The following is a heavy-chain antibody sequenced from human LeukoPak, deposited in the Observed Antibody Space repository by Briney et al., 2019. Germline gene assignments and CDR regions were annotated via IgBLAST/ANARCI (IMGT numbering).Heavy chain of an antibody. CDR1: GSRFTNYW. CDR2: IYPGDSDT. CDR3: ARGGKYIDY. J-gene: IGHJ4*02. D-gene: IGHD3-16*01. V-gene: IGHV5-51*01. Sequence: GESLQISCKGSGSRFTNYWIAWVRQMPGKGLEWMGIIYPGDSDTRYSPSFQGQVTMSVDKSIRTSYLQWSSVKASDTAMYYCARGGKYIDYWGQGTLVTVSS.